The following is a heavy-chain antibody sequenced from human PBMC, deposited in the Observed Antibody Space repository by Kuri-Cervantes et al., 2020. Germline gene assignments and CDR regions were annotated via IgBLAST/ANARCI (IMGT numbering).Heavy chain of an antibody. V-gene: IGHV3-33*08. Sequence: GGSLRLSCAASGFTFSDYYMSWIRQAPGKGLEWVAVIWHDGGNENYADSVKGRFTISRDNSKNTLYLQMNSLRAEDTAVYYCTREYFIRAEDAFDIWGQGTMVTVSS. D-gene: IGHD3-10*01. CDR1: GFTFSDYY. J-gene: IGHJ3*02. CDR2: IWHDGGNE. CDR3: TREYFIRAEDAFDI.